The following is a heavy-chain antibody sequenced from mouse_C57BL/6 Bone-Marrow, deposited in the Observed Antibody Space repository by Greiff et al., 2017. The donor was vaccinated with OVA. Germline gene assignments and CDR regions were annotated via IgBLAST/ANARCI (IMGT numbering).Heavy chain of an antibody. V-gene: IGHV1-66*01. CDR2: IYPGSGNT. Sequence: LVESGPELVKPGASVKISCKASGYSFTSYYIHWVKQRPGQGLEWIGWIYPGSGNTKYNERFKGKATLPADTSSSTAYMQLSSLTSEDSAVYYCERLLLRWYFDVWGTGTTVTVSS. CDR3: ERLLLRWYFDV. J-gene: IGHJ1*03. CDR1: GYSFTSYY. D-gene: IGHD1-1*01.